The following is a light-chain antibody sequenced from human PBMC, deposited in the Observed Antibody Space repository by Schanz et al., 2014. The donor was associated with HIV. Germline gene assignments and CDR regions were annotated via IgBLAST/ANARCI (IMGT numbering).Light chain of an antibody. V-gene: IGKV3D-15*01. CDR1: QSVTSRY. CDR2: ATS. CDR3: QQYNDWPPIT. J-gene: IGKJ5*01. Sequence: EIVLTQSPGTLSLSPGERATLSCRASQSVTSRYLAWYKQKHGQAPRLLIYATSSRATGVPDRFSGSGSGTEFTLTISSLQSEDFAVYYCQQYNDWPPITFGQGTRLEIK.